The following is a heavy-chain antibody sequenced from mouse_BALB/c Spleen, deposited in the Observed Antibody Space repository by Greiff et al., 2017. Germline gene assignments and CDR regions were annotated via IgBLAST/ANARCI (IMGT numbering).Heavy chain of an antibody. CDR3: ARDHGYLDY. D-gene: IGHD2-2*01. V-gene: IGHV5-9-4*01. CDR2: ISSGGSYT. J-gene: IGHJ4*01. Sequence: EVQLVESGGGLVKPGGSLKLSCAASGFTFSSYAMSWVRQSPEKRLEWVAEISSGGSYTYYPDTVTGRFTISRDNAKNTLYLEMSSLRSEDTAMYYCARDHGYLDYWGQGTSVTVSS. CDR1: GFTFSSYA.